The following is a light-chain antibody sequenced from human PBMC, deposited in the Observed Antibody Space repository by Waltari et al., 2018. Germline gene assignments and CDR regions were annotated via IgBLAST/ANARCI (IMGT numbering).Light chain of an antibody. V-gene: IGKV2-30*02. CDR3: MQGTHWPYT. CDR1: QILLHSDGTTY. CDR2: KVS. J-gene: IGKJ2*01. Sequence: DVVMTQSPLSLLVTLGQPASISCRCGQILLHSDGTTYLNWFHQRPGQSPRRLIYKVSNRDSGVPDRFSGSGSGTDFTLKISRVEAEDLGVYYCMQGTHWPYTFGQGTKLEIK.